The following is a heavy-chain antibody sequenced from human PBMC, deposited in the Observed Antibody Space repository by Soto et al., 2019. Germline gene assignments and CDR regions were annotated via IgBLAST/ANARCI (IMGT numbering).Heavy chain of an antibody. J-gene: IGHJ5*02. CDR2: INPNSGGT. D-gene: IGHD2-8*01. CDR1: GYTFTGYY. CDR3: ARDVGYCTNGVCFNPKNWFDP. V-gene: IGHV1-2*02. Sequence: ASVKVSCKSSGYTFTGYYIHWVRQAPGQGLEWMGWINPNSGGTNYAQKFQGRVTMTRDTSISTAYMELSRLRSDDTAVYYCARDVGYCTNGVCFNPKNWFDPWGQGTLVTVSS.